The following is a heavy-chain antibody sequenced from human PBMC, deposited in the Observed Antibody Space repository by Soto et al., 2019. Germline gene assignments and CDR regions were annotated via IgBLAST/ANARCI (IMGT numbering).Heavy chain of an antibody. CDR3: ARGGYLQGITMVRGAIYYYYGMDV. J-gene: IGHJ6*02. CDR2: IYYSGST. D-gene: IGHD3-10*01. Sequence: SDTLSLTCTLYGVSIRSSSSYCGWIRKPPGLGLDWIWCIYYSGSTYYNPSLKSRVTISVDTSKNQFSLKLSSVTAADTAVYYCARGGYLQGITMVRGAIYYYYGMDVWGQGTTVT. V-gene: IGHV4-39*01. CDR1: GVSIRSSSSY.